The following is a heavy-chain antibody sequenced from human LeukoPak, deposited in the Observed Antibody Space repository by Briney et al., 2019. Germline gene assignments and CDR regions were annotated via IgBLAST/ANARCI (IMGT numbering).Heavy chain of an antibody. CDR3: AKDVIRGEISYFAS. J-gene: IGHJ4*02. CDR2: ISGRGETT. D-gene: IGHD3-10*01. Sequence: PGGSLRLSCAGSGCNFRGCAMSWVRQGPGKGLEWVVGISGRGETTFYADSVKGRFTISRDNSNDTLFLQVKSLRAEDTAVYYCAKDVIRGEISYFASWGQRTLVAVSS. CDR1: GCNFRGCA. V-gene: IGHV3-23*01.